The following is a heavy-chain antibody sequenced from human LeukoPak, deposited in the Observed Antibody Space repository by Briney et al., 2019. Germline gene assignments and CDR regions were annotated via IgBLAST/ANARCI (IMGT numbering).Heavy chain of an antibody. CDR2: ISTSGGST. J-gene: IGHJ4*02. CDR1: GFTFSSYA. CDR3: AKDITTLID. V-gene: IGHV3-23*01. Sequence: GGSLRLSCAAPGFTFSSYAMSWVRQAPGKGLEWVSAISTSGGSTYYADSVKGRFPISRVNSKTTLYLQMNSLRAEDTAVYYCAKDITTLIDWGQGTLVTVSS. D-gene: IGHD3-22*01.